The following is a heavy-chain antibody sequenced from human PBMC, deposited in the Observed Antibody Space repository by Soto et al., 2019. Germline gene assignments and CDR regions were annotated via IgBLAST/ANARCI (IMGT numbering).Heavy chain of an antibody. J-gene: IGHJ4*02. V-gene: IGHV3-7*03. CDR2: MKPDGSDK. CDR3: AKDMKWGGMTTIHYFDS. Sequence: PGGSLRLSCVASGFTFSDSWMTWVRRAPGKGLEWVANMKPDGSDKFYVDSVKGRFTISRGNAKSSLFLQMNSLRPDDTALYYCAKDMKWGGMTTIHYFDSWGQGTLVTVS. D-gene: IGHD4-17*01. CDR1: GFTFSDSW.